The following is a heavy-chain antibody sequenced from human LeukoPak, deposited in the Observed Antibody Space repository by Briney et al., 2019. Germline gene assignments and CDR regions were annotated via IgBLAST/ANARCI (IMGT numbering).Heavy chain of an antibody. J-gene: IGHJ5*02. Sequence: PGGSLRLSCEASGFTLSKYWMHWVRQAPGKGLVWVSRITGDGSDIAYADSVKGRFTVSRDDAKNTLFLQMNSLRVEDTAIYYCARDAYTTTSNWLDPWGQGTLVTVSS. V-gene: IGHV3-74*01. D-gene: IGHD4-17*01. CDR2: ITGDGSDI. CDR1: GFTLSKYW. CDR3: ARDAYTTTSNWLDP.